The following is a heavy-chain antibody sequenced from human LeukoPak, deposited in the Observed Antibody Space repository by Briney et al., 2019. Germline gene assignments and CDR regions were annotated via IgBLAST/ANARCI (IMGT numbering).Heavy chain of an antibody. CDR1: GYTFTSYD. V-gene: IGHV1-8*03. CDR2: MNPNTGNT. CDR3: ARGSFRGGSDGSWSDFDY. J-gene: IGHJ4*02. Sequence: ASVKVSCKASGYTFTSYDINWVRQATGQGLEWMGWMNPNTGNTGYAQKFQGRVTITRNTSISTAYMELSSLRSEDTAVYYCARGSFRGGSDGSWSDFDYWGQGTLVTVSS. D-gene: IGHD2-15*01.